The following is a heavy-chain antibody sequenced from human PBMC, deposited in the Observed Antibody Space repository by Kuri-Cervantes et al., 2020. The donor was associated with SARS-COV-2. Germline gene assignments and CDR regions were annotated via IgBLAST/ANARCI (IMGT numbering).Heavy chain of an antibody. CDR1: GFTFSSYG. CDR2: IRYDGSNK. V-gene: IGHV3-30*02. CDR3: VRKGDS. Sequence: GGSLRLSCAASGFTFSSYGMHWVRQAPGKGLEWVAFIRYDGSNKYYADSVKGRFTISRDNAKNSLYLQMNSLRADDTAVYYCVRKGDSWGQGTLVTVSS. J-gene: IGHJ4*02.